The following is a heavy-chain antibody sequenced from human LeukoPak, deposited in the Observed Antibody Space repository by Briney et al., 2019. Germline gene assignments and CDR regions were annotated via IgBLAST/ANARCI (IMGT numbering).Heavy chain of an antibody. V-gene: IGHV1-69*13. CDR1: GDTFSTYA. Sequence: GASVKVSCKASGDTFSTYAISWVRQAPGQGLEWMGGVIPIFGTANYAQKFQGRVTITADESTSKAYMELSGLRSEDTAVYYCASRAGYSGYDYDYWGQGTLVTVSS. CDR3: ASRAGYSGYDYDY. CDR2: VIPIFGTA. D-gene: IGHD5-12*01. J-gene: IGHJ4*02.